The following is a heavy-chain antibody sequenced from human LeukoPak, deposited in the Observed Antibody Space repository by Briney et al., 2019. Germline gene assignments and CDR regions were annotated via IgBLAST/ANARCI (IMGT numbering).Heavy chain of an antibody. V-gene: IGHV3-23*01. CDR1: GFTFSTYV. CDR2: ITGSGGST. Sequence: GSLRLSCAASGFTFSTYVVNWVRQAPGKGPEWVSTITGSGGSTYYADSVKGRFTISRDNSKNTLYLQMSSLRVEDTAVYYCAKDHAGGCSGGSCYDWFDPWGQGTLVTVSS. J-gene: IGHJ5*02. D-gene: IGHD2-15*01. CDR3: AKDHAGGCSGGSCYDWFDP.